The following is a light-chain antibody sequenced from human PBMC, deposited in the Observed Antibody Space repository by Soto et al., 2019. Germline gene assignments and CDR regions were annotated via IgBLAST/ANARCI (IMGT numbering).Light chain of an antibody. Sequence: QAVVTQEPPLTVSPGGAVTITCGSSTGTVTSGHYPYWFQQKPGQAPRTLIYDTNTKHSWTPARFSGSLLGGKAALTLSGAQPEDEADYHCLLFYSGSRVFGRGT. J-gene: IGLJ3*02. CDR1: TGTVTSGHY. CDR3: LLFYSGSRV. CDR2: DTN. V-gene: IGLV7-46*01.